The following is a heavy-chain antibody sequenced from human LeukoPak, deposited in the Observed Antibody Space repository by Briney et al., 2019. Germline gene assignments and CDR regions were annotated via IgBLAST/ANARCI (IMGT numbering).Heavy chain of an antibody. V-gene: IGHV1-69*04. CDR3: ARDGGRAGIDY. CDR1: GGTFSSYT. Sequence: GSSVKASCKASGGTFSSYTISWVRQAPGQGLEWMGRIIPILGIANYAQKFQGRVTITADKSTSTAYMELSSLRSEDTAVYYCARDGGRAGIDYWGQGTLVTVSS. J-gene: IGHJ4*02. CDR2: IIPILGIA. D-gene: IGHD2-15*01.